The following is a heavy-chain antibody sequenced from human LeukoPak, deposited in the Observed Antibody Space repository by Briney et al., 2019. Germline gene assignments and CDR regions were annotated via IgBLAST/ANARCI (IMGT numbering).Heavy chain of an antibody. CDR1: GGSFSGYY. J-gene: IGHJ3*02. CDR3: ARGLKMGQWLVRGAFDI. V-gene: IGHV4-34*01. CDR2: INHSGST. Sequence: SETLSLTCAVYGGSFSGYYWSWIRQPPGKGLVWIAEINHSGSTNYNPSLKSRVTISVDTSKNQFSLKLSSVTAADTAVYYCARGLKMGQWLVRGAFDIWGQGTMVTVSS. D-gene: IGHD6-19*01.